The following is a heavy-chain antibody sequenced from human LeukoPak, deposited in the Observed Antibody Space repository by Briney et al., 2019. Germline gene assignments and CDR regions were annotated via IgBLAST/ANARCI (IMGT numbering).Heavy chain of an antibody. D-gene: IGHD3-22*01. CDR2: IIPILGIA. Sequence: ASVKVSCKASGGTFSSYAISWVRQAPGQGLEWMGRIIPILGIANYAQKFQGRVTITADKSTSTAYMELSSLRSEDTAVYYCARDSDSSGYFYWGQGTLVTVSS. V-gene: IGHV1-69*04. CDR1: GGTFSSYA. J-gene: IGHJ4*02. CDR3: ARDSDSSGYFY.